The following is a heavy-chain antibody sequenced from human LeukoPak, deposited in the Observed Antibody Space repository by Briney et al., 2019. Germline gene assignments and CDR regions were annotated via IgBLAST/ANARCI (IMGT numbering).Heavy chain of an antibody. CDR1: GFTFSSYE. Sequence: PGGSLRLSCAASGFTFSSYEMNWVRQAPGKGQEWVSYISSSGSTIYYADSVKGRFTISRDNAKNSLYLQMNSLRAEDTAVYYCASLGDIVVVVADNAFDIWGQGTMVTVSS. CDR3: ASLGDIVVVVADNAFDI. CDR2: ISSSGSTI. J-gene: IGHJ3*02. D-gene: IGHD2-15*01. V-gene: IGHV3-48*03.